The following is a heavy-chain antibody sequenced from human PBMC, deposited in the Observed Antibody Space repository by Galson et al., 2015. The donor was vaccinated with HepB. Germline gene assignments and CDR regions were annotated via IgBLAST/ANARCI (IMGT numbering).Heavy chain of an antibody. CDR3: AKDGGVFGVVTPKDFDY. J-gene: IGHJ4*02. CDR2: ISGSGGST. CDR1: GFTFSRYA. D-gene: IGHD3-3*01. V-gene: IGHV3-23*01. Sequence: SLRLSCAASGFTFSRYAMSWVRQAPGKGLEWVSAISGSGGSTYYADSVKGRFTISRDNSKNTLYLRMNSLRAEDTAVYYCAKDGGVFGVVTPKDFDYWGQGTLVTVSS.